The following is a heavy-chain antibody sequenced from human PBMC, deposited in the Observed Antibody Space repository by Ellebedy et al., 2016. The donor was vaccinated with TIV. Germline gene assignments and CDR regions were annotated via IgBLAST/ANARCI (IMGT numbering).Heavy chain of an antibody. CDR1: GGSITTGGYY. V-gene: IGHV4-31*03. D-gene: IGHD6-19*01. CDR3: ERTSVAGTVDY. Sequence: MPSETLSLTCTVSGGSITTGGYYWSWIRQHPGKGLEWIGNIYYSGTTYYTPSLKSRVTLSVDTSKNQFSLKLTSVTAADTAVSYCERTSVAGTVDYWGQGTLVTVSS. CDR2: IYYSGTT. J-gene: IGHJ4*02.